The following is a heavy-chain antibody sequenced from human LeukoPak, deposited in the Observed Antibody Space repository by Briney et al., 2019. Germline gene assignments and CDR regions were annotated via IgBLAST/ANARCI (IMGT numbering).Heavy chain of an antibody. CDR1: GFTFSTYE. Sequence: GGSLRLSCAASGFTFSTYEMNWVRQAPGKGLEWVSYINSRSSIIYYADSVKGRFTTSRDNARNSLYLQMNSLRAEDTAVYYCARVLITFGGVIANGAFDIWGQGTMATVSS. D-gene: IGHD3-16*02. CDR3: ARVLITFGGVIANGAFDI. J-gene: IGHJ3*02. V-gene: IGHV3-48*03. CDR2: INSRSSII.